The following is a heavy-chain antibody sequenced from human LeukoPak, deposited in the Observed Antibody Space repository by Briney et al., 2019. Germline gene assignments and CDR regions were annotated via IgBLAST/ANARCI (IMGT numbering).Heavy chain of an antibody. CDR2: INRSGST. J-gene: IGHJ4*02. D-gene: IGHD2-15*01. CDR3: ARNSPGDYCSGGSCYANSPLDY. V-gene: IGHV4-34*01. Sequence: TSETLSLTCAVYGGSFSGYYWSWIRQPPGKGLEWIGEINRSGSTNYNPSLKSRVTISVDTSKNQFSLKLSSVTAADTAVYYCARNSPGDYCSGGSCYANSPLDYWGQGTLVTVSS. CDR1: GGSFSGYY.